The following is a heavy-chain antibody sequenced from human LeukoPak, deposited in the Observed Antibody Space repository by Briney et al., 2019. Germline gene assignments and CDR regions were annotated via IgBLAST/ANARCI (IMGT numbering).Heavy chain of an antibody. CDR1: GYTFTNYF. CDR2: INPNSGGT. CDR3: ARSFTYSSSWYRYDAFDI. J-gene: IGHJ3*02. V-gene: IGHV1-2*06. D-gene: IGHD6-13*01. Sequence: ASVKVSCKASGYTFTNYFMHWVRQAPGQGLEWMGRINPNSGGTNYAQKFQGRVTMTRDTSISTAYMELSRLRPDDTAVYYCARSFTYSSSWYRYDAFDIWGQGTMVTVSS.